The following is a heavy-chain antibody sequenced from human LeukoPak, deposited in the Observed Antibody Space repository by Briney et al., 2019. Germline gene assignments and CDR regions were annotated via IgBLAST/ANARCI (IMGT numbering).Heavy chain of an antibody. CDR1: GFTFSSYG. J-gene: IGHJ5*02. Sequence: GGSLRLSCAASGFTFSSYGMHWVRQAPGKGLEWVAFIRYDGSNKYYADSVKGRFTISKDNSKNTLYLQMNSLRAEDTAVYYCAKERTIAARPENWFDPWGQGTLVTVSS. V-gene: IGHV3-30*02. CDR3: AKERTIAARPENWFDP. CDR2: IRYDGSNK. D-gene: IGHD6-6*01.